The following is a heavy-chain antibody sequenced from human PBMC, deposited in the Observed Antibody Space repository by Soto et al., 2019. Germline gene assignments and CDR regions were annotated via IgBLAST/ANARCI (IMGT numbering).Heavy chain of an antibody. V-gene: IGHV4-34*01. D-gene: IGHD3-3*01. J-gene: IGHJ6*03. CDR3: AGGRDDFWRGFQKGHYYYYMDV. CDR2: INHSGST. Sequence: SETLSLTCAVYGGSFSGYYWSWIRQPPGKGLEGIGEINHSGSTNYNPSLKSRVTISVDTSKNQFSLKLSSVTAADTAVYYCAGGRDDFWRGFQKGHYYYYMDVWGKGTTVTVSS. CDR1: GGSFSGYY.